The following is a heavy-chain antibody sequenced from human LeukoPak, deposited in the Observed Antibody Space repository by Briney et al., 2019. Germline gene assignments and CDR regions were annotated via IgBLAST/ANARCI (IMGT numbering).Heavy chain of an antibody. Sequence: TGGSLRLSCAASGFTFSNYEMNWVRQAPGKGLEWVSHISNSVDSIYYADSVKGRFTISRDNAKNSLYLQMNSLRAEDTTLYYCARSFDIWGQGTMLTVSS. CDR2: ISNSVDSI. J-gene: IGHJ3*02. CDR3: ARSFDI. CDR1: GFTFSNYE. V-gene: IGHV3-48*03.